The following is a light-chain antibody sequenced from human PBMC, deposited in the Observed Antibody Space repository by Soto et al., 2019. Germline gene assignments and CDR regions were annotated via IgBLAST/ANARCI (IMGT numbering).Light chain of an antibody. CDR1: QGVASRY. J-gene: IGKJ1*01. Sequence: ESVLTQSPGTLSLSPGERATLSCRAIQGVASRYLAWYQQKPGQAPRLLIYHASSRAIGIPDRFSGSGSGTDFTLTISRLEPEDFAVYYCQQYGSSPQTFGQGTKVEVK. CDR3: QQYGSSPQT. V-gene: IGKV3-20*01. CDR2: HAS.